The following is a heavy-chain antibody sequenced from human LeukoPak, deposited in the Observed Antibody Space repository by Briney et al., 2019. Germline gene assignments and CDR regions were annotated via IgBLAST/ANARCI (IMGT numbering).Heavy chain of an antibody. CDR1: GFTFSSYA. CDR3: AKEPADYNDSSGYYYS. V-gene: IGHV3-23*01. CDR2: ISGSGGST. Sequence: GGSLRLSCAASGFTFSSYAMGWVRQAPGKGLEWVSSISGSGGSTYYADSVKGRFTISRDNSKNTLYLQMNSLRAEDTAVYYCAKEPADYNDSSGYYYSWGQGTLVTVSS. D-gene: IGHD3-22*01. J-gene: IGHJ4*02.